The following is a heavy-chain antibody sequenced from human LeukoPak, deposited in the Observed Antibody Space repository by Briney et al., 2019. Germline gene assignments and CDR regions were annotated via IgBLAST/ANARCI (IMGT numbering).Heavy chain of an antibody. V-gene: IGHV4-34*01. CDR2: INHSGST. J-gene: IGHJ4*02. CDR3: ARGPRSDY. CDR1: GGSFSGYY. Sequence: SETLPLTCAVYGGSFSGYYWSWIRQPPGKGLEWIGEINHSGSTNYNPSLKSRVTISVDTSKNQFSLKLSSVTAADTAVYYGARGPRSDYWGQGTLVTVSS.